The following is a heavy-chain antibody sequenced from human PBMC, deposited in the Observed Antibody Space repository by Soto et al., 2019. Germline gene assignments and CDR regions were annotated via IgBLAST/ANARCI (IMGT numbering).Heavy chain of an antibody. J-gene: IGHJ4*02. CDR1: GFTFSSYN. Sequence: GGSLRLSCAASGFTFSSYNMNWVRQAPGKGLEWVSSISSNKKYIYYADSVKGRFTISRDNAENSLYLQMNSLRAEETAVYYFARDLGSRDGPDYWCQGILGTVSS. CDR2: ISSNKKYI. CDR3: ARDLGSRDGPDY. V-gene: IGHV3-21*01. D-gene: IGHD3-10*01.